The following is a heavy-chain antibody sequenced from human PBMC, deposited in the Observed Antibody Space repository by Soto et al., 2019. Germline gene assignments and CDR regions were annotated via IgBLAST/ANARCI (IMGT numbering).Heavy chain of an antibody. V-gene: IGHV4-59*01. D-gene: IGHD5-18*01. CDR1: GGSISSYY. Sequence: PSETLSLTCTVSGGSISSYYWSWIRQPPGKGLEWIGYIYYSGSTNYNPSLKSRVTISVDTSKNQSSLKLSSVTAADTAVYYCARMSAGYSFSDYYYMDVWGKGTTVTVSS. J-gene: IGHJ6*03. CDR3: ARMSAGYSFSDYYYMDV. CDR2: IYYSGST.